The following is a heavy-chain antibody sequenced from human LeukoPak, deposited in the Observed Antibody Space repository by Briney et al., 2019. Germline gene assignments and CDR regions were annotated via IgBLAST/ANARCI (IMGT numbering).Heavy chain of an antibody. CDR2: MCYGT. Sequence: GGSLRLSCAASGFTFSNFAMSWVRQAPGKGLEWVSAMCYGTYYADSVKGRFTIARDDSKSTLFMQMNSLRAEDTAVYYWAKAFFSGAGGNHKHFDSWGQGTLVTVSS. V-gene: IGHV3-23*01. J-gene: IGHJ4*02. CDR3: AKAFFSGAGGNHKHFDS. D-gene: IGHD3-10*01. CDR1: GFTFSNFA.